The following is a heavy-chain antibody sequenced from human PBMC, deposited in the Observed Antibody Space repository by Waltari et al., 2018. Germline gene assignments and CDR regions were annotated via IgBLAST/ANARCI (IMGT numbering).Heavy chain of an antibody. CDR2: INPSDGST. J-gene: IGHJ3*02. V-gene: IGHV1-46*01. CDR3: ARVTATVYAFDI. Sequence: QVQLVQSGAEVKKPGASVKVSCKASGYTFTSYYMHWVRQAPGQGLEWMGIINPSDGSTSYAQKYQGRGTMTRDTSTSTVYMELSSLRSEDTAVYYCARVTATVYAFDIWGQGTMVTVSS. CDR1: GYTFTSYY. D-gene: IGHD4-4*01.